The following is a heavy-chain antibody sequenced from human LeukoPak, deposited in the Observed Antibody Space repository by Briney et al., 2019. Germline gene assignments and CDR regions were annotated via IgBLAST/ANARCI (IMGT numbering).Heavy chain of an antibody. Sequence: GGSLRLSCAASGFTFSDYYMSWIRQAPGKGLEWVSYISSSSSYTNYADSVKGRFTISRDNAKNSLYLQMNSLRAEDTAVYYCARDQYSYAHAAHWGQGTLVTVSS. CDR2: ISSSSSYT. D-gene: IGHD5-18*01. V-gene: IGHV3-11*06. J-gene: IGHJ4*02. CDR3: ARDQYSYAHAAH. CDR1: GFTFSDYY.